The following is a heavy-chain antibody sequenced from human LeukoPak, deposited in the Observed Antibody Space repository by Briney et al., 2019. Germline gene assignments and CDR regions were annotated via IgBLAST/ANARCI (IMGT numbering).Heavy chain of an antibody. CDR3: ARPLDSSNNYFDY. CDR2: ISSSSNYM. CDR1: GFTFSRNA. D-gene: IGHD6-13*01. J-gene: IGHJ4*02. Sequence: GGSLRLSCAASGFTFSRNAMNWVRQAPGKGLEWVPFISSSSNYMSYADSVKGRFTISRDNAENSLYLQINSLRAEDTAVYYCARPLDSSNNYFDYWGQGTLVTVSA. V-gene: IGHV3-21*01.